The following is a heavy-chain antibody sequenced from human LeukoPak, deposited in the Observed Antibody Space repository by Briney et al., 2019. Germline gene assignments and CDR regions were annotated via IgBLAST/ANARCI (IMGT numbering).Heavy chain of an antibody. V-gene: IGHV4-4*02. Sequence: SGTLSLTCAVSGGSISSSNWWSWVRQPPGKGLEWIGEIYHSGSTNYNPSLKSRVTISVDKSKNQFSLKLSSVTAADTAVYYYARLYGDYRGYYFDYWGQGTLVTVSS. D-gene: IGHD4-17*01. CDR1: GGSISSSNW. J-gene: IGHJ4*02. CDR2: IYHSGST. CDR3: ARLYGDYRGYYFDY.